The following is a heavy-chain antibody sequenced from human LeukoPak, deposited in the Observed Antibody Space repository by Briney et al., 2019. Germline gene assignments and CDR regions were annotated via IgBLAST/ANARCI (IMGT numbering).Heavy chain of an antibody. Sequence: PSETLSLTCTVSGGSISSSSYYWGWIRQPPGKGLEWIGSIYYSGSTYYNPSLKSRVTISVDTPKNQFSLKLSSVTAADTAVYYCARDRWVGQQWLAIDYWGQGTLVTVSS. CDR1: GGSISSSSYY. CDR2: IYYSGST. CDR3: ARDRWVGQQWLAIDY. D-gene: IGHD6-19*01. J-gene: IGHJ4*02. V-gene: IGHV4-39*07.